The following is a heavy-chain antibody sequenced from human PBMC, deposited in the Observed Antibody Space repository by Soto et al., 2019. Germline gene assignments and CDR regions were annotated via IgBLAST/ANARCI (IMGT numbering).Heavy chain of an antibody. CDR2: ISSTTNYI. CDR1: GFTFTRYS. Sequence: GGSLRLSCAASGFTFTRYSMNWVRQAPGKGLEWVSSISSTTNYIYYGDSMKGRFTISRDNAKNSLYLEMNSLRAEDTAVYYRARESEDLTSNFDYWGQGTQVTVSS. V-gene: IGHV3-21*06. CDR3: ARESEDLTSNFDY. J-gene: IGHJ4*02.